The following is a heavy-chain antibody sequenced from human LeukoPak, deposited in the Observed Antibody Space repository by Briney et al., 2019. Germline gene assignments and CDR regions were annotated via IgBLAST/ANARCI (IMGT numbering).Heavy chain of an antibody. CDR1: GYTFTSYG. CDR3: ASSEGATGDY. D-gene: IGHD1-26*01. Sequence: ASVKVSCKASGYTFTSYGISWVRQAPGQGLEWMGWISAYNGNTNYAQKLQGRVTITADKSTSTAYMELSSLRSEDTAVYYCASSEGATGDYWGQGTLVTVSS. J-gene: IGHJ4*02. CDR2: ISAYNGNT. V-gene: IGHV1-18*01.